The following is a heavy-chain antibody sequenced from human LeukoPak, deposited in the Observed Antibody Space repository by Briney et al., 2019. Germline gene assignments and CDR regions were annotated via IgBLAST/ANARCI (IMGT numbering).Heavy chain of an antibody. J-gene: IGHJ4*02. D-gene: IGHD1-26*01. CDR2: ISSSSSNI. CDR3: ARVGRRGWTVDY. CDR1: GFDLSTYS. V-gene: IGHV3-48*04. Sequence: GGSLRLSCAASGFDLSTYSIDWVRQPPGKALEWVSYISSSSSNIYHADSVKGRFTISRDNAKNSLHLQMNRLRAEDTAVYYCARVGRRGWTVDYWGQGTLVTVSS.